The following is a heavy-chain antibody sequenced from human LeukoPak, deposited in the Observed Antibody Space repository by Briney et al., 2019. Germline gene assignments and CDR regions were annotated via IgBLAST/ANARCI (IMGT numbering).Heavy chain of an antibody. D-gene: IGHD2-15*01. J-gene: IGHJ3*01. V-gene: IGHV4-4*07. CDR2: VFTSGNN. Sequence: PSETLSLTCTVSGASISSFYWSWIRQPAGKGLEWIGRVFTSGNNNYNPSLKSRVIMSGDRSKNQFSLKLSSVTAADTAVYYCARDHGGHSGGSSDDAFDVWGQGTLVTASS. CDR1: GASISSFY. CDR3: ARDHGGHSGGSSDDAFDV.